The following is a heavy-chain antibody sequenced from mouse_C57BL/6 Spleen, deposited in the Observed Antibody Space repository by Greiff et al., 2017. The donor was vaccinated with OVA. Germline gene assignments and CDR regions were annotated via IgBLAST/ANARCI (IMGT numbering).Heavy chain of an antibody. CDR3: SRLGYDYDYYFDY. D-gene: IGHD2-4*01. CDR2: IDPSDSYT. CDR1: GYTFTSYW. Sequence: VQLQQPGAELVKPGASVKLSCKASGYTFTSYWMQWVKQRPGQGLEWIGEIDPSDSYTNYNQKFKGTATLTVDTSSSTAYMQLSSLTSEDSAVYDYSRLGYDYDYYFDYWGQGTTLTVSS. V-gene: IGHV1-50*01. J-gene: IGHJ2*01.